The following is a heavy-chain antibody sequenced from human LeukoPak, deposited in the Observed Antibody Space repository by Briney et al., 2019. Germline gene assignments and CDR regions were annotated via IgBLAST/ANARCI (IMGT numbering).Heavy chain of an antibody. CDR1: GFIFRSYA. D-gene: IGHD1-26*01. V-gene: IGHV3-23*01. J-gene: IGHJ4*02. CDR2: ITANGDAT. CDR3: AKDWSGSYSAPHGY. Sequence: GGSLRLSCVGSGFIFRSYAVTWVRQAPGKGLEWVSSITANGDATYYADSVKGRFTISRDNSKNTLYLQMNSLRAGDTAVYYCAKDWSGSYSAPHGYWGQGTLVTVSS.